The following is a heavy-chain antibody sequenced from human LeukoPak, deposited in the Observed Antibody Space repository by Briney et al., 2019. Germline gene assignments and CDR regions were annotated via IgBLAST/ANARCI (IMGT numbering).Heavy chain of an antibody. D-gene: IGHD5-12*01. J-gene: IGHJ4*02. Sequence: GASVKVSCEAFGYTFTSYIMQWVRQAPGQRLEWMGWINAGNGNTKYSQKFQGRVTITRDTSVSTAYMELSSLRSEDTAVYYCARDHNIVAPFDYWGQGTLVTVSS. CDR1: GYTFTSYI. CDR2: INAGNGNT. CDR3: ARDHNIVAPFDY. V-gene: IGHV1-3*01.